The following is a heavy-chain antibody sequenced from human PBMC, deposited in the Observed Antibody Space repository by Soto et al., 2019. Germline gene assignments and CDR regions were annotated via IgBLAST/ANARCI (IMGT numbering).Heavy chain of an antibody. Sequence: SETLSLTCTVSGGSISSYYLSWIRQPPGKGLECIGYIYYSGSTNYNPSLKSRVTISVDTSKNQFSLKLSSVTAADTAVYYCARDRYYYDSSGYYSNWFDPWGQGTLVTVYS. J-gene: IGHJ5*02. CDR3: ARDRYYYDSSGYYSNWFDP. CDR2: IYYSGST. V-gene: IGHV4-59*01. D-gene: IGHD3-22*01. CDR1: GGSISSYY.